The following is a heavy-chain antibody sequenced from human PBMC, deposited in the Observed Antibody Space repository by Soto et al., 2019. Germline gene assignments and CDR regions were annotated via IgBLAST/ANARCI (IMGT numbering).Heavy chain of an antibody. CDR2: LYNNGGT. D-gene: IGHD6-6*01. Sequence: GGSLRLSCAASGFTVSTYYMIWVRQAPGKGLEWVSVLYNNGGTYYADSVKGRFTISRDNSKNTVYLQMNSLRAEDTALYYCGREIYGSSSYWGQGTLVTVSS. CDR3: GREIYGSSSY. V-gene: IGHV3-66*01. CDR1: GFTVSTYY. J-gene: IGHJ4*02.